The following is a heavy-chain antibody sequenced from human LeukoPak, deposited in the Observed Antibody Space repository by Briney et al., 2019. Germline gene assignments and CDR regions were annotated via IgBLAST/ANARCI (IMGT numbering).Heavy chain of an antibody. V-gene: IGHV3-21*01. D-gene: IGHD6-13*01. J-gene: IGHJ4*02. CDR3: ARGDKAAAVNPIDY. Sequence: GGSLRLSCAASGFTFSSYSMNWVRQAPGKGLEWVSSISSSGTYIYYADSVKGRFTISRDNAKNSLYLQMNSLRAEDTAVYYCARGDKAAAVNPIDYWGQGTLVTVSS. CDR1: GFTFSSYS. CDR2: ISSSGTYI.